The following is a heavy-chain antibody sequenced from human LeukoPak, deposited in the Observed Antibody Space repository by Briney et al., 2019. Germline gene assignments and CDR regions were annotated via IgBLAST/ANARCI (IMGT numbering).Heavy chain of an antibody. D-gene: IGHD2-2*01. CDR1: GFTFRNYG. CDR3: TNHISVHCTRTSCSDY. V-gene: IGHV3-30*02. CDR2: IEFDGSTI. J-gene: IGHJ4*02. Sequence: GGSLRLSCAASGFTFRNYGMHWVRQAPGKGLEWVAFIEFDGSTIHSADSVKGRFTISRDNSKSTLYLQMNSLRPEDTALYYCTNHISVHCTRTSCSDYWGQGALITVSS.